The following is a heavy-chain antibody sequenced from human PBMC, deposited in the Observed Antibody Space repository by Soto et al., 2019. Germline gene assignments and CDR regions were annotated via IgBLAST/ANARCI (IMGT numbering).Heavy chain of an antibody. CDR3: AKGCSDSGDCYIIDD. D-gene: IGHD2-21*02. CDR2: ISFDGSQK. Sequence: QVQLVESGGGVVQPGRSLRLSCEASGFTFSSTGLHWVRQSPGMGLEWVAIISFDGSQKTYADSVKGRFTISRDNSKNTVYLQMNSLRTEDTAVYYCAKGCSDSGDCYIIDDWGQGTLVYVSS. J-gene: IGHJ4*02. CDR1: GFTFSSTG. V-gene: IGHV3-30*18.